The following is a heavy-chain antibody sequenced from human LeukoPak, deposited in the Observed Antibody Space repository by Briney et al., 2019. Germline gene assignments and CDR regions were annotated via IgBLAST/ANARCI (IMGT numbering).Heavy chain of an antibody. J-gene: IGHJ4*02. D-gene: IGHD5-18*01. CDR3: ARVSQNSYGIDY. CDR2: IYSGGST. V-gene: IGHV3-53*01. Sequence: GGSLRLSCAASGFTVSSNYMSWVRQAPGKGLEWVSVIYSGGSTYYADSVKGRFTISRDNSKNTLYLQMNSLRAEDTALYYCARVSQNSYGIDYWGQGTLVTVSS. CDR1: GFTVSSNY.